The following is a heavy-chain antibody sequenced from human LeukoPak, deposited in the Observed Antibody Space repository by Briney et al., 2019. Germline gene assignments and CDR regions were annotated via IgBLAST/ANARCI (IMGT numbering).Heavy chain of an antibody. D-gene: IGHD4-23*01. CDR1: GLTFSSYW. CDR3: ARVTVAKVFDY. Sequence: GGSLRLSCAASGLTFSSYWMHWVRQAPGKGLVWVSRINSDGSSTSYADSVKGRFTISRDNAKNTLYLQMNSLRAEDTAVYYCARVTVAKVFDYWGQGTLVTVSS. J-gene: IGHJ4*02. CDR2: INSDGSST. V-gene: IGHV3-74*01.